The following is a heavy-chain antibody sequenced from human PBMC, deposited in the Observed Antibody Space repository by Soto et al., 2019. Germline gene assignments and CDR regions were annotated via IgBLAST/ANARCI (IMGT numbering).Heavy chain of an antibody. CDR2: ISYDGSNK. D-gene: IGHD5-12*01. CDR1: GFTFSSYA. Sequence: QVQLVESGGGVVQPGRSLRLSCAASGFTFSSYAMHWVRQAPGKGLEWVAVISYDGSNKYYADSVKGRFTISRDNSKNALYLQINSLRAEDTAVYYCARAGDGYNCDYWGQGTLVTVSS. J-gene: IGHJ4*02. CDR3: ARAGDGYNCDY. V-gene: IGHV3-30-3*01.